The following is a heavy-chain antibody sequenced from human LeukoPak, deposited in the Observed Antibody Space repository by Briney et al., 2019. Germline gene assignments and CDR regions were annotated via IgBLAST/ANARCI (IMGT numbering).Heavy chain of an antibody. V-gene: IGHV1-2*02. J-gene: IGHJ4*02. CDR2: INPNSGGT. Sequence: ASVKVSCKASGYTFTGYYMHWVRQAPGQGLEWMGWINPNSGGTNYAQKFQGRVTITTDTSTSTAYMELRSLRSDDTAVYYCARDVLFIATAGTTYDYWGQGTLVTVSS. D-gene: IGHD6-13*01. CDR1: GYTFTGYY. CDR3: ARDVLFIATAGTTYDY.